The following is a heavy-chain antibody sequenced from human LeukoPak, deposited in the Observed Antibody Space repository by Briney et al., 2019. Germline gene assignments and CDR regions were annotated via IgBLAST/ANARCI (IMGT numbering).Heavy chain of an antibody. CDR1: GGSVSVHSHY. D-gene: IGHD6-13*01. J-gene: IGHJ4*02. CDR2: IYYTGST. V-gene: IGHV4-39*07. Sequence: SETLSLTCTVSGGSVSVHSHYWGWVRQPPGMGLEWIGCIYYTGSTYYNASLKSRVTISVDTSKNQFSLRMNSLTAADTAVYYCARDSSARYSSSWYVVGDFDYWGQGTPVTVSS. CDR3: ARDSSARYSSSWYVVGDFDY.